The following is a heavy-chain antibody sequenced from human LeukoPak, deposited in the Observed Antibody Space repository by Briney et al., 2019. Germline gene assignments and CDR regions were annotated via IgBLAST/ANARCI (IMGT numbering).Heavy chain of an antibody. CDR1: GGSISSGGYY. CDR2: IYYSGST. D-gene: IGHD3-22*01. CDR3: ARVAPPRGSSGYFDY. V-gene: IGHV4-31*03. Sequence: SQTLSLTCTVSGGSISSGGYYWSWIRQHPGKGLEWIGNIYYSGSTYYNPSLKSRVTISVDTSKNQFSLKLSSVTAADTAVYYCARVAPPRGSSGYFDYWGQGTLVTVSS. J-gene: IGHJ4*02.